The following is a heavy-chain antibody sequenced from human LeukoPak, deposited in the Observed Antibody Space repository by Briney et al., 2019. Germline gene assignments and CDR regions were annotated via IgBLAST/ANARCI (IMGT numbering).Heavy chain of an antibody. V-gene: IGHV4-38-2*02. J-gene: IGHJ3*02. Sequence: PSETLSLTCTVSNYSISSGYYWGWIRQPPGKGLEWIASVYHSGSTSYNPSLKSRLTIPVHKSKNQFSLKLSSVTAADTAVYYCARDTALFRAYDIWGQGTLVTVSS. CDR1: NYSISSGYY. CDR2: VYHSGST. CDR3: ARDTALFRAYDI.